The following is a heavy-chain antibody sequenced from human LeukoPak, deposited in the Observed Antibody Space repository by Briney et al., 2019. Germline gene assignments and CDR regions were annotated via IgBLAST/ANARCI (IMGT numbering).Heavy chain of an antibody. D-gene: IGHD5-18*01. J-gene: IGHJ5*02. V-gene: IGHV3-66*01. CDR2: IYSCGST. CDR3: ARNPGGSYGSYNWFDP. CDR1: GFTVSSNY. Sequence: GGSLRLSCAASGFTVSSNYMSWVRQAPGKGLEWVSVIYSCGSTYYADSVKGRFTISRDNSKNTLYLQMNSLRAEDTAVYYCARNPGGSYGSYNWFDPWGQGTLVTVSS.